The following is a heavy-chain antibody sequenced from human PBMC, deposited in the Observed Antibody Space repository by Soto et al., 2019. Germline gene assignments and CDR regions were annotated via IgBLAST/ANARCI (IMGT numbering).Heavy chain of an antibody. CDR2: IYYRGST. CDR1: GGSISSYY. V-gene: IGHV4-59*01. J-gene: IGHJ2*01. CDR3: ARFNWYFDL. Sequence: PSETLSLTCTVSGGSISSYYWSWIRQPPGKGLEWIGYIYYRGSTNYNPSLKSRVTISVDTSKNQFSLKLSSVTAADTAMYYCARFNWYFDLWGRGTLVPSPQ.